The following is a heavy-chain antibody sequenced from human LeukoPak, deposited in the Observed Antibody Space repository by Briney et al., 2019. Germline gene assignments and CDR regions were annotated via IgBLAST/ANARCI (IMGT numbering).Heavy chain of an antibody. Sequence: SETLSLTCTVSGGSISSYYWSWIRQPPGRGLEWIGYIYDSANSDYNPSLNSRVAISRDTSKNQLSLRLSSVTAADTAVNYCARHRGGRFSESYCDYWGQGILVTVSS. CDR1: GGSISSYY. V-gene: IGHV4-59*08. CDR2: IYDSANS. D-gene: IGHD3-10*01. CDR3: ARHRGGRFSESYCDY. J-gene: IGHJ4*02.